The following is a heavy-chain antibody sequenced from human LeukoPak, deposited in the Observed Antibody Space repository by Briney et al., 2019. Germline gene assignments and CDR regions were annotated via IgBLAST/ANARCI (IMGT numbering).Heavy chain of an antibody. D-gene: IGHD6-13*01. Sequence: ASVKVSSKASGYTFTRYDMHSVRQAPGQGLEWMGLINSSGGSTTYAQKFQGRVTMTRDMSTSTVYMELSSLRSEDTAMYYCAREPGIAQYNWFDPWGQGTLVTVSS. CDR3: AREPGIAQYNWFDP. V-gene: IGHV1-46*01. CDR2: INSSGGST. CDR1: GYTFTRYD. J-gene: IGHJ5*02.